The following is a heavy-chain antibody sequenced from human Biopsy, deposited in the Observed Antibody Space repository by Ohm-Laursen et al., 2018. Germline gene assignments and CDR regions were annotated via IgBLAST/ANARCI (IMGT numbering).Heavy chain of an antibody. V-gene: IGHV3-23*01. CDR1: GFTFSSYA. J-gene: IGHJ4*02. D-gene: IGHD3-22*01. CDR3: AKDQGYYYDRSVYYYFDY. Sequence: GSLRLSCAASGFTFSSYAMGWVRQAPGKGLEWVSAITSSGDTTYYSDSVKGRFTISRDSSKNTLHLQMNSLRAEDTAVYYCAKDQGYYYDRSVYYYFDYWGQGTLVTVSS. CDR2: ITSSGDTT.